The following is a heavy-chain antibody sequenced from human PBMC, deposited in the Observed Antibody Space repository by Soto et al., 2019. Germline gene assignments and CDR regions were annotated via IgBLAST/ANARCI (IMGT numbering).Heavy chain of an antibody. J-gene: IGHJ4*02. Sequence: GGSLRLSCAASGFTFSSYGMSWVRQAPGKGLEWVSSINDSGDTFYGDSVKGRFTISRDNSKNTLYLQMKSLSAEDTAVYYCAKRVDYSSSSAYLVYCAQGTIVAVYS. D-gene: IGHD6-6*01. V-gene: IGHV3-23*01. CDR2: INDSGDT. CDR3: AKRVDYSSSSAYLVY. CDR1: GFTFSSYG.